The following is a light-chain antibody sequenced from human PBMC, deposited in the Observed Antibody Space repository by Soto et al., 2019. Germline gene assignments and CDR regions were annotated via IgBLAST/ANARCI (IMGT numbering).Light chain of an antibody. CDR3: QQFNASPLT. CDR2: GAS. CDR1: QGISDY. V-gene: IGKV1-9*01. Sequence: DIQLTQSPSFLSASVGDRVTISCRASQGISDYLAWYQQKPGKAPKLLIYGASTLQSGLPSRFSGSASGTEFTLTISGLQPEAFATYFCQQFNASPLTFGGGTKLEIK. J-gene: IGKJ4*01.